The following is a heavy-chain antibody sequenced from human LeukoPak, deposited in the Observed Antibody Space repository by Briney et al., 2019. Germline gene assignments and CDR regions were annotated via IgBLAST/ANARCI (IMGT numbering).Heavy chain of an antibody. J-gene: IGHJ6*03. CDR2: ITSTGTYT. CDR3: ARDPYSGSYGDSYYYYMDV. D-gene: IGHD1-26*01. Sequence: GGSLRLSCAASGFTFSSYNMNWVRQAPGKGLEWVSSITSTGTYTFYADSVKGRFTISRDNSKNSLYLQMISLRAEDTAIYYCARDPYSGSYGDSYYYYMDVWGKGTTVTISS. V-gene: IGHV3-21*01. CDR1: GFTFSSYN.